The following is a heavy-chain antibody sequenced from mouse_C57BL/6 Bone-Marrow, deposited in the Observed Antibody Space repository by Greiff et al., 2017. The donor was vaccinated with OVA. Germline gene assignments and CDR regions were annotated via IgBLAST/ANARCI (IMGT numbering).Heavy chain of an antibody. V-gene: IGHV6-3*01. Sequence: EVQLQESGGGLVQPGGSMKLSCVASGFTFSNYWMNWVRQSPEKGLEWVAQIRLKSDNYATHYAESVKGRFTISRDDSKSSVYLQMNNLRAEDTGIYYCTKKTGPNWYFDVWGTGTTVTVSS. D-gene: IGHD4-1*01. CDR3: TKKTGPNWYFDV. J-gene: IGHJ1*03. CDR1: GFTFSNYW. CDR2: IRLKSDNYAT.